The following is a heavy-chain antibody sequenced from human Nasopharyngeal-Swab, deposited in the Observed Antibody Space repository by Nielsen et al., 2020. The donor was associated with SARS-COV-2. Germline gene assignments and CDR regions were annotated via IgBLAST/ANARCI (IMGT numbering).Heavy chain of an antibody. Sequence: ASVKVSCKASGYTFTDYYIHWVRQAPGQGLEWMGRINPNSGGTNSAQKFQGRVTMTRDTSISTAYMGLSGLESADTALYFCARGACTGNSCYTGANTFHIWGLGTMVTVSS. J-gene: IGHJ3*02. CDR1: GYTFTDYY. D-gene: IGHD2-8*02. CDR3: ARGACTGNSCYTGANTFHI. CDR2: INPNSGGT. V-gene: IGHV1-2*06.